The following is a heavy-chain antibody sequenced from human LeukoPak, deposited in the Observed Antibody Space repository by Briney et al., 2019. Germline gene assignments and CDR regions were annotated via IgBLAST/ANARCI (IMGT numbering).Heavy chain of an antibody. CDR1: GFTFSSYA. Sequence: GRSLRLSCAASGFTFSSYAMHWVRQAPGKGLEWVAVISYDGSNKYYADSVKGRFTISRDNSKNTLYLQMNSLRAEDTAVYYCARDVSEGDIDCSSTSCLIGYFDYWGQGTLVTVSP. CDR2: ISYDGSNK. CDR3: ARDVSEGDIDCSSTSCLIGYFDY. D-gene: IGHD2-2*01. J-gene: IGHJ4*02. V-gene: IGHV3-30-3*01.